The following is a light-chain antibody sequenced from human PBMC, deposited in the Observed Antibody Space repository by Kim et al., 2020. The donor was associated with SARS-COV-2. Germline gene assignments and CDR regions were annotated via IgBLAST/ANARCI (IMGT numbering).Light chain of an antibody. CDR2: QDS. V-gene: IGLV3-1*01. J-gene: IGLJ3*02. Sequence: SPGQAASITCSGDKLGDKYACWYQQKPGQSPVLVIYQDSKRPSGIPERFSGANSGNTATLTISGTQAMDEADYYCQAWDSSIRVFGGGTQLTVL. CDR3: QAWDSSIRV. CDR1: KLGDKY.